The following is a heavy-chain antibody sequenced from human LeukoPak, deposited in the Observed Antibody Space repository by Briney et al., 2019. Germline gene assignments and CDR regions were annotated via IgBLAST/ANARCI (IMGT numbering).Heavy chain of an antibody. CDR1: GYTLTELS. D-gene: IGHD1-26*01. CDR2: FDPEDGET. V-gene: IGHV1-24*01. J-gene: IGHJ4*02. Sequence: VASVKVSCKVSGYTLTELSMHWVRQAPGKGLEWMGGFDPEDGETIYAQKFQGRVTMTEDTSTDTAYMELSRLRSEDTAVYYCATENPLSGSSYFDYWGQGTLVTVSS. CDR3: ATENPLSGSSYFDY.